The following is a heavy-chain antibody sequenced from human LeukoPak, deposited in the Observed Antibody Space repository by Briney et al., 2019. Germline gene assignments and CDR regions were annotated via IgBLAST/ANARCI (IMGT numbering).Heavy chain of an antibody. D-gene: IGHD5-18*01. Sequence: ASVKVSCKASGYTFTGYYMHWVRQATGQGLEWMGWMNPNSGNTGYAQKFQGRVTMTRNTSISTAYMELSSLRSEDTAVYYCAVGAVDTAMGDFGDYWGQGTLVTVSS. V-gene: IGHV1-8*02. CDR1: GYTFTGYY. CDR3: AVGAVDTAMGDFGDY. CDR2: MNPNSGNT. J-gene: IGHJ4*02.